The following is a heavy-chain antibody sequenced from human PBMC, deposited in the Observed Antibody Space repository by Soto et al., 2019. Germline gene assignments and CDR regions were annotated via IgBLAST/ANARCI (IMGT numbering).Heavy chain of an antibody. CDR2: VSAKSGDT. V-gene: IGHV1-18*04. CDR3: ARTPRPGVDTAMEFDY. CDR1: GFSFTSSG. D-gene: IGHD5-18*01. J-gene: IGHJ4*02. Sequence: ASVKVSCKASGFSFTSSGFNWVRQAPGQGLEWVGWVSAKSGDTKCVENLQGRVTMTTDTSTNTAYMELRSLRSDDTAVYYCARTPRPGVDTAMEFDYWGQGTLVTVSS.